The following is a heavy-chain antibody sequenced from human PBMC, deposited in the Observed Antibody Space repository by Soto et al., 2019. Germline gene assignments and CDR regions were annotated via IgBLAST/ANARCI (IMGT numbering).Heavy chain of an antibody. V-gene: IGHV4-61*01. J-gene: IGHJ4*02. Sequence: SETLSLTGPVSGCSVSSGSYYWSWIRQPPGKGLEWIGYIYYSGSTNYNPSLRSRVTISVDTSKNQFSLKLSSVTAADTAVYYCAREGYGGNSEGIDYWGQGTLVTVSS. CDR1: GCSVSSGSYY. CDR3: AREGYGGNSEGIDY. CDR2: IYYSGST. D-gene: IGHD4-17*01.